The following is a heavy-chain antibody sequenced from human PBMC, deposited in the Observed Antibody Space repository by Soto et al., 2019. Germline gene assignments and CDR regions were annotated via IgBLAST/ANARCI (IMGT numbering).Heavy chain of an antibody. CDR1: GFTFTSSA. CDR3: AADLAAYYDILTGYSM. CDR2: IVVGSGNT. D-gene: IGHD3-9*01. Sequence: SVKVSCKASGFTFTSSAVQWVRQARGQRLEWIGWIVVGSGNTNYAQKFQERVTITRDMSTSTAYMELSSLRSEDTAVYYCAADLAAYYDILTGYSMWGQGTLVTVSS. V-gene: IGHV1-58*01. J-gene: IGHJ4*02.